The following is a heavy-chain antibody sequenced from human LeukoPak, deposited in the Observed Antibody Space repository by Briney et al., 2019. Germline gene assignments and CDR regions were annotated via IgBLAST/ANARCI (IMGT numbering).Heavy chain of an antibody. CDR2: INPSSDVS. D-gene: IGHD3-3*01. Sequence: ASVKVSCKASGYTFTDYYLHWVRPAPGQGLEWMGWINPSSDVSNYAQKFRGRVTMTRDTSFSTAYMELSRLRSDDTAMYYCARERVSIFGVVHYYFMDVWGKGTTVTVSS. J-gene: IGHJ6*03. CDR1: GYTFTDYY. V-gene: IGHV1-2*02. CDR3: ARERVSIFGVVHYYFMDV.